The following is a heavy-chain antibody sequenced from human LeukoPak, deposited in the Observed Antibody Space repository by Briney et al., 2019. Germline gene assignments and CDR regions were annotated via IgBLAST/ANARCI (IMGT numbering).Heavy chain of an antibody. CDR3: ASGSPGIAVAGNDAFDI. CDR2: ICTSGST. J-gene: IGHJ3*02. CDR1: GGSISSYY. Sequence: SVTLSLTCTVSGGSISSYYWSWIRQPAGKGLEWIGRICTSGSTNYNPSLKRRVTMSVDTSKNQFSLKLSSVTAADTAVYYCASGSPGIAVAGNDAFDIWGQGAMVTVSS. V-gene: IGHV4-4*07. D-gene: IGHD6-19*01.